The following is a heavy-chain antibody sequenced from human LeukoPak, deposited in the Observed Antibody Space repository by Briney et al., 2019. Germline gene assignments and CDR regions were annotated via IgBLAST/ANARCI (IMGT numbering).Heavy chain of an antibody. D-gene: IGHD3-3*01. CDR3: ARDRSYDFWSGYNY. J-gene: IGHJ4*02. V-gene: IGHV1-2*02. CDR2: INPNSGGT. Sequence: ASVKVSCKASGYTFTGCYMHWVRQAPGQGLEWMGWINPNSGGTNYAQKFQGRVTMTRDTSISTAYMELSRLRSDDTAVYYCARDRSYDFWSGYNYWGQGTLVTVSS. CDR1: GYTFTGCY.